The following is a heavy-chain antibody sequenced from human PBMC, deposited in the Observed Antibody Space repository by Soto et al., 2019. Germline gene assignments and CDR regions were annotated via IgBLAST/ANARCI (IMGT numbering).Heavy chain of an antibody. D-gene: IGHD4-17*01. J-gene: IGHJ6*02. V-gene: IGHV1-69*12. CDR1: GGTFSSYA. CDR2: IIPIFGTA. CDR3: AQTVTNNYYSGMDV. Sequence: QVQLVQSGAEVKKPGSSVKVSCKASGGTFSSYAISWVRQAPGQGLEWMGGIIPIFGTADYAQKFQGRVTMTADESTSTGYMEVSSLRSEDTAVYYCAQTVTNNYYSGMDVWGQGTTVTVSS.